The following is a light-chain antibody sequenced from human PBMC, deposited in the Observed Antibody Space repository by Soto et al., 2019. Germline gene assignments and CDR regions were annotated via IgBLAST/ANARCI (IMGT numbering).Light chain of an antibody. J-gene: IGLJ2*01. Sequence: QSVLTQPASVSGSPGQSITISCTGTSSDVGGYNYVYWYQQHPGKAPKLMIYDVSNRPSGVANRFSGSKSGKTASLTISGRQAEDEDDYHCSSHSGSNTLVFGGGTKLTVL. CDR3: SSHSGSNTLV. V-gene: IGLV2-14*03. CDR1: SSDVGGYNY. CDR2: DVS.